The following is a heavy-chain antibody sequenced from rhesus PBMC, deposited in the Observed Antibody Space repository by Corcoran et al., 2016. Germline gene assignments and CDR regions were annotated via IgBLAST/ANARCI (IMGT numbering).Heavy chain of an antibody. D-gene: IGHD1-1*01. J-gene: IGHJ4*01. CDR2: VSNGGNST. CDR1: GFTFSDYY. Sequence: VQLVESGGGLAKPGGSLRLSCAASGFTFSDYYRDWVRQAPGKGLEWVTRVSNGGNSTRYADTVKGRFTIARENAKNTLYLQMNSLGTEDTAVYYCARDRAGGFDYWVQGVLVTVSS. CDR3: ARDRAGGFDY. V-gene: IGHV3-178*01.